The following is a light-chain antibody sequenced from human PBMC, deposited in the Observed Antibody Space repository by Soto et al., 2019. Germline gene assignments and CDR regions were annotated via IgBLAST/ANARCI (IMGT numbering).Light chain of an antibody. V-gene: IGLV2-14*01. CDR3: SSYTSGSSHYV. CDR1: SSDVGAYYS. J-gene: IGLJ1*01. CDR2: GVT. Sequence: QSVLTQPASVSGSPGQSITISCTGTSSDVGAYYSVSWYQHHPGKAPKLIIYGVTNRPSEVSNRFSGSKSGNTASLTISGLKTDDEADYHCSSYTSGSSHYVFGTGTKLTVL.